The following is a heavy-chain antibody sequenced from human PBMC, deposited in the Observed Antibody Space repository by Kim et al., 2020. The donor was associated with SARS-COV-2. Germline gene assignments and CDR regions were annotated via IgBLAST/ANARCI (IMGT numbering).Heavy chain of an antibody. CDR3: ARDLAMIVVVKSGI. Sequence: GGSLRLSCTASGFSFGDYYMSWVRQAPGKGLEWVAVISYDGSNKYYADSVKGRFTISRDNSKNTLYLQMNSLRAEDTAVYYCARDLAMIVVVKSGIWGQGTMVTVSS. J-gene: IGHJ3*02. CDR1: GFSFGDYY. V-gene: IGHV3-30*03. CDR2: ISYDGSNK. D-gene: IGHD3-22*01.